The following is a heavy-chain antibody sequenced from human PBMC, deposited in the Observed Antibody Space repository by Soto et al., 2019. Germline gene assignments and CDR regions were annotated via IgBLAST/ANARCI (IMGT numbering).Heavy chain of an antibody. CDR3: ARVAYGNRWIFDH. J-gene: IGHJ4*01. Sequence: RGCRQISCAVSVFTFSNYWMSWVGQAPGKGLERVANIKQDGSEKYYVDSVKGRFTLSRDNAQNSLQLQMNSLRAEDTAIYFCARVAYGNRWIFDHWGQGTMVTVSS. CDR1: VFTFSNYW. V-gene: IGHV3-7*01. CDR2: IKQDGSEK. D-gene: IGHD6-19*01.